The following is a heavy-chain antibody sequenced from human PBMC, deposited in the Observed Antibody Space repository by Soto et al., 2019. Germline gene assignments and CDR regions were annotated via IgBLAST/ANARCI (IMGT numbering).Heavy chain of an antibody. V-gene: IGHV4-59*01. Sequence: SETLSLTCTVSGGSISSYYWSWIRQPPGKGLEWIGYIYYSGSTNYNPSIKSRVTISVDTSKNQFSLKLSSVTAADTAVYYCARRYGGNSDYWGQGTLVTVSS. CDR3: ARRYGGNSDY. D-gene: IGHD1-26*01. CDR1: GGSISSYY. CDR2: IYYSGST. J-gene: IGHJ4*02.